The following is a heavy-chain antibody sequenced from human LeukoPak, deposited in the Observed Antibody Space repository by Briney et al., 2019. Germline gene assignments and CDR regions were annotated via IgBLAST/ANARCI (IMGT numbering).Heavy chain of an antibody. CDR1: GFTFSRYW. J-gene: IGHJ4*02. CDR3: ARGLLR. V-gene: IGHV3-7*01. Sequence: GGSLRLSCAASGFTFSRYWMNWVRQAPGKGLEWVANIKQDGSEKYYVDSVKGRFTISRDNTKNSLYLQMNSLRAEDTAVYYCARGLLRWGQGTLVTVSS. D-gene: IGHD3-22*01. CDR2: IKQDGSEK.